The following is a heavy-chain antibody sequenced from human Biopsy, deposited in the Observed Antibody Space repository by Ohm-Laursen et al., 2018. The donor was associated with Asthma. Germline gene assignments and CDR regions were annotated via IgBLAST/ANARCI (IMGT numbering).Heavy chain of an antibody. CDR3: ARKAGSCISRTCYSLDF. CDR1: GGTFNTYV. Sequence: SVKVSCKSLGGTFNTYVIGWVRQAPGQGLEWMGGINSDIGTTTYPQKFQDRVTIPADDSTRTVYMELSSLRSEDTAVYYCARKAGSCISRTCYSLDFWGQGTLVTVSS. J-gene: IGHJ4*02. D-gene: IGHD2-2*01. CDR2: INSDIGTT. V-gene: IGHV1-69*13.